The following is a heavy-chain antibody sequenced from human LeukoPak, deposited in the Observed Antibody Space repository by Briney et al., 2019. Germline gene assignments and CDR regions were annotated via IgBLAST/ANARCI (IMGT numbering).Heavy chain of an antibody. CDR1: GGSFSDYY. V-gene: IGHV4-34*01. D-gene: IGHD2-15*01. J-gene: IGHJ6*03. Sequence: SETLSLTCAVYGGSFSDYYWTWIRQPPGKGLEWIGEINHSGSTNYNPSLKSRVTISVDTSKNQFSLKLSSVTAADTAVYYCARLPGGGKYYHYYYMDVWGKGTTVTVSS. CDR3: ARLPGGGKYYHYYYMDV. CDR2: INHSGST.